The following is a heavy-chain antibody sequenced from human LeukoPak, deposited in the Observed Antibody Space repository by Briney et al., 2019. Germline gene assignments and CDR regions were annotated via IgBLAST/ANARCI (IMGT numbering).Heavy chain of an antibody. CDR3: ARGVAAAGQKY. J-gene: IGHJ4*02. D-gene: IGHD6-13*01. CDR1: GFTFSSYA. Sequence: QPGRSLRLSCAASGFTFSSYAMHWVRQAPGKGLGWVAVISYDGINKYYADSVKGRFTISRDNAKNTLYLQMNSLRAEDTAVYYCARGVAAAGQKYWGQGTLVTVSS. CDR2: ISYDGINK. V-gene: IGHV3-30-3*01.